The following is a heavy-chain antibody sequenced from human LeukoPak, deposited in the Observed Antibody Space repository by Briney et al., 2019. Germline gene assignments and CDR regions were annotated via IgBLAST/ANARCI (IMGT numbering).Heavy chain of an antibody. V-gene: IGHV3-7*01. CDR1: GFSFSSYW. D-gene: IGHD1-26*01. Sequence: QSGGSLGLSCAASGFSFSSYWMSWVRQAPGKGLEWVANIKEDGSDKNYVGSVKGRFTISRDNAKNSLYLQMNTLRAEDTAVYYCGRSGIVTTAVPFWGQGTLVTVSS. J-gene: IGHJ4*02. CDR2: IKEDGSDK. CDR3: GRSGIVTTAVPF.